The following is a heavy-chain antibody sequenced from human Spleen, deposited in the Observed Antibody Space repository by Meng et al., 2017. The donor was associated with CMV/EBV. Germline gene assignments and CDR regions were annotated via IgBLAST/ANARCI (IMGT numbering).Heavy chain of an antibody. V-gene: IGHV1-2*06. CDR1: RGTFSSYA. CDR2: INPDNGDT. J-gene: IGHJ4*02. Sequence: QVQLVQSGAEVKRPGSSVKVSCKASRGTFSSYAISWVRQAPGQGLEWMGRINPDNGDTKESQQFQGRVTMTRDTSIRTAYMELTRLKSGDTAVYYCARSGGTYGYSFDTWGQGTLVTVSS. D-gene: IGHD5-18*01. CDR3: ARSGGTYGYSFDT.